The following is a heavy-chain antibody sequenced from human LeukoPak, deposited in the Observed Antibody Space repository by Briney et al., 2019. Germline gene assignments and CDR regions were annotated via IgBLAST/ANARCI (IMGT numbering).Heavy chain of an antibody. CDR1: GFTFNVFA. J-gene: IGHJ4*02. CDR2: VSRGGSST. Sequence: PGGSLTLSCTGTGFTFNVFAINWVPQAPGQGLKWVSGVSRGGSSTNYADSVKGPFTVSRDRSTDTVVLQMNSLRPEDTALYYCAKEQRIRHCSEGVCTEGYYFDYCGQGTLVTVSS. V-gene: IGHV3-23*01. D-gene: IGHD6-25*01. CDR3: AKEQRIRHCSEGVCTEGYYFDY.